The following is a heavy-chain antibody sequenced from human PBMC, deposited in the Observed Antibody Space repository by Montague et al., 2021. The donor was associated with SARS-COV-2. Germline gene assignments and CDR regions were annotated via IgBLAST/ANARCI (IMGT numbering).Heavy chain of an antibody. CDR1: GGPISGSSDY. J-gene: IGHJ4*02. Sequence: SETLSLTCTVTGGPISGSSDYWGWIRQSPGKGLEWIASVYYSGNTYYSPSLESRLTISVDTSKNQFSLKLNSVTAADTALYYCARREYSYGWGDWGQGTLVTVSS. V-gene: IGHV4-39*01. CDR3: ARREYSYGWGD. D-gene: IGHD5-18*01. CDR2: VYYSGNT.